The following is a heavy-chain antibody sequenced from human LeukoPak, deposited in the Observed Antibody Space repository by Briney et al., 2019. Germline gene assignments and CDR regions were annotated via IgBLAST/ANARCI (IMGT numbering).Heavy chain of an antibody. CDR3: ARDSPEFAHNWFDP. CDR2: ISSSGSTI. CDR1: GFTFSSYE. D-gene: IGHD3-10*01. Sequence: PGGSLRLSCAASGFTFSSYEMNWVRQAPGKGLEWVSYISSSGSTIYYADSVKGRFTISRDNAKNSLYLQMNSLRAEDTAVYYCARDSPEFAHNWFDPWGQGTLVTVSS. V-gene: IGHV3-48*03. J-gene: IGHJ5*02.